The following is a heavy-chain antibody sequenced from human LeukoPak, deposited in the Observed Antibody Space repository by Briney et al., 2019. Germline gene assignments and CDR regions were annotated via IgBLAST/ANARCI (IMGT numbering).Heavy chain of an antibody. Sequence: GASVKVSCKASGYTFTSYDINWVRQATGQGLEWMGWMNPNSGNTGYAQKFQGRVTMTENTSITTGYMELSSLRSEDTAVYYCARALSWTTESYYYMDVWGKGTTVTVSS. CDR3: ARALSWTTESYYYMDV. CDR2: MNPNSGNT. CDR1: GYTFTSYD. V-gene: IGHV1-8*01. D-gene: IGHD3/OR15-3a*01. J-gene: IGHJ6*03.